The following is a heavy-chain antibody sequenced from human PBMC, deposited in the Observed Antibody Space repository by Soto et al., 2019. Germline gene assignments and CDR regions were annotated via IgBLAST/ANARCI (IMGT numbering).Heavy chain of an antibody. CDR2: IYSGGST. CDR3: ARESDILGPFDY. Sequence: GSLRLSCAASGFTVSSNYMSWVRQAPGKGLEWVSVIYSGGSTYYADSVKGRFTISRDNSKNTLYLQMNSLRAEDTAVYYCARESDILGPFDYWGQGTLVTVSS. V-gene: IGHV3-53*01. J-gene: IGHJ4*02. D-gene: IGHD3-9*01. CDR1: GFTVSSNY.